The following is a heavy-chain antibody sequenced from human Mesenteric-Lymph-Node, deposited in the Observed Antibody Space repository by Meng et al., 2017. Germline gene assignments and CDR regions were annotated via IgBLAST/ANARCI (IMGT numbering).Heavy chain of an antibody. Sequence: GESLKISCAASGFTFDDYAMHWVRQAPGKGLEWVSLISWDGGSTYYADSVKGRFTISRDNSKNTLYLQMNSLRAEDTAVYYCARAPRITMIVGPYYYGMDVWGQGTTVTVSS. V-gene: IGHV3-43D*03. CDR2: ISWDGGST. CDR1: GFTFDDYA. CDR3: ARAPRITMIVGPYYYGMDV. D-gene: IGHD3-22*01. J-gene: IGHJ6*02.